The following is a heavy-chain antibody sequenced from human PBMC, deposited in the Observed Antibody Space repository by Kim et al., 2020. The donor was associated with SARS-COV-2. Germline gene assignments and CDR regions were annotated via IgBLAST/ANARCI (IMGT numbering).Heavy chain of an antibody. CDR2: ISHDGGRE. V-gene: IGHV3-30*04. J-gene: IGHJ5*01. Sequence: GGSLRLSCAVSGLTFSNSILHWVRQAPGKGLEWVTGISHDGGRENYADSVKGRFTISRDNSENMMYLQMNSLRSEDTAVYYCAREEGSSWRGGWFYSWG. D-gene: IGHD6-13*01. CDR3: AREEGSSWRGGWFYS. CDR1: GLTFSNSI.